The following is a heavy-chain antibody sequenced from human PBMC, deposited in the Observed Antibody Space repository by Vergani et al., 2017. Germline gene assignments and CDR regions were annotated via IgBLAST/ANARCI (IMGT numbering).Heavy chain of an antibody. CDR1: GGALSSGGYY. J-gene: IGHJ5*02. CDR2: IYYSGST. CDR3: ARAKLRFLEWSPPNWFDP. Sequence: QVQLQESGPGLVKPSQTLSLTCNVSGGALSSGGYYWSWIRQHPGKGLEWIGYIYYSGSTYYNPSLKSRVTISVDTSKNQVSLKLSSVTAADTAVYYCARAKLRFLEWSPPNWFDPWGQGTLVTVSS. V-gene: IGHV4-31*03. D-gene: IGHD3-3*01.